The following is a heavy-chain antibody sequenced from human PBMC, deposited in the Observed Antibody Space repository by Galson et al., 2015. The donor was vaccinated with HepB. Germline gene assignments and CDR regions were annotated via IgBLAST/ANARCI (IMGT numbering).Heavy chain of an antibody. J-gene: IGHJ4*02. V-gene: IGHV3-23*01. CDR1: GFTFSSYA. CDR3: AKVAGSGSYYNPLFDY. D-gene: IGHD3-10*01. CDR2: ISGSGGST. Sequence: SLRLSCAASGFTFSSYAMSWVRQAPGKGLEWVSAISGSGGSTYYADSVKGRFTISRDNSKNTLYLQMNSLRAEDTAVYYCAKVAGSGSYYNPLFDYWGQGTLVTVSS.